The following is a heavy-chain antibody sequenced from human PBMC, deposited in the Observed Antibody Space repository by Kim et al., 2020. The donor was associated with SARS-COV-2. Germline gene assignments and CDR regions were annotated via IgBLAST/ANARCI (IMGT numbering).Heavy chain of an antibody. Sequence: GGSLRLSCAASGFTFSSYGMHWVRQAPGKGLEWVAVISYDGSNKYYADSVKGRFTISRDNSKNTLYLQMNSLRAEDTAVYYCAKDKYENGYKRIGGAFDIWGQGTMVTVSS. CDR1: GFTFSSYG. J-gene: IGHJ3*02. D-gene: IGHD5-12*01. V-gene: IGHV3-30*18. CDR2: ISYDGSNK. CDR3: AKDKYENGYKRIGGAFDI.